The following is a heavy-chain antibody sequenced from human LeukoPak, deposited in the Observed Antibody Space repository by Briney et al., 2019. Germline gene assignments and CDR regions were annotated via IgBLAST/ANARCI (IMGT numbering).Heavy chain of an antibody. V-gene: IGHV3-23*01. J-gene: IGHJ4*02. CDR3: AKDWYNSLNYFDY. CDR1: GFTFSSYA. D-gene: IGHD1-1*01. Sequence: GGSLRLFCAASGFTFSSYAMSWVRQAPGKGLEWVSAISATASNTYYADSVKGRFAISRDNSKSTLYLQMNSLRVDDTAVYYCAKDWYNSLNYFDYWGQGSLVTVSS. CDR2: ISATASNT.